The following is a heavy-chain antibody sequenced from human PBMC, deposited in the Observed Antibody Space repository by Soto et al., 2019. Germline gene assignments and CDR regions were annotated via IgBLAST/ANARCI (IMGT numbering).Heavy chain of an antibody. D-gene: IGHD6-19*01. CDR2: IKQDGSEK. J-gene: IGHJ4*02. Sequence: GGSLRLSCAASGFIFSSYWMSWVRRAPGKGLEWVANIKQDGSEKYYVDSVKGRFTISRDNAKNSVYLQMNSLRVEDTAVYYCWGDSGWLFDYWGQGILVTVSS. CDR1: GFIFSSYW. CDR3: WGDSGWLFDY. V-gene: IGHV3-7*01.